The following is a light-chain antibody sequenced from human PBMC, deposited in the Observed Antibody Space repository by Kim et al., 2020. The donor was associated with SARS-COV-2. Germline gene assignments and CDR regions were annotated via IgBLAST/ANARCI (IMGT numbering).Light chain of an antibody. CDR2: AAS. CDR1: QSSGVF. J-gene: IGKJ1*01. Sequence: TSVGYGGPIVCLASQSSGVFLHWYQLRPGRAPNLLIYAASNLPSGVPPRFSGSGSGTDFTLTINKLQPEDVATYFCHQTYTTPQTFGQGTKVDIK. V-gene: IGKV1-39*01. CDR3: HQTYTTPQT.